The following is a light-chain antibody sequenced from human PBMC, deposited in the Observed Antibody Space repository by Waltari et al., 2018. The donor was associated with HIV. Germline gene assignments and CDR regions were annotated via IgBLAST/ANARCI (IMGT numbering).Light chain of an antibody. Sequence: SFELTQPPSMSVSPGQTARITCSGPELSQYFDYWFQQKAGQAPRLVIFKDSERASGFPERFSGSTPGTVVTLTITGVQAEDEADYYCQSSDLTGTYFGGGTRLTVL. CDR3: QSSDLTGTY. J-gene: IGLJ2*01. CDR2: KDS. V-gene: IGLV3-25*03. CDR1: ELSQYF.